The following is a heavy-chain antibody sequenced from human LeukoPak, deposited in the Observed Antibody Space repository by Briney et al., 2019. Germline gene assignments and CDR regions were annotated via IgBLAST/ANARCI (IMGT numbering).Heavy chain of an antibody. CDR3: ARGRVVTTITSQYFDY. Sequence: ASVKVSCKASNYTFTTYGISWVRQPPGQGLEWMGWISPSNDNTNYAQDFQGRVAMTTDTSTSTAFMELTSLRYDDTAVYYCARGRVVTTITSQYFDYWGQGTLVTVSS. CDR1: NYTFTTYG. D-gene: IGHD1-1*01. J-gene: IGHJ4*02. CDR2: ISPSNDNT. V-gene: IGHV1-18*01.